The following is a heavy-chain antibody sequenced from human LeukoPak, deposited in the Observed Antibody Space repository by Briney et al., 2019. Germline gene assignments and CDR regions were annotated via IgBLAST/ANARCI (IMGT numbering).Heavy chain of an antibody. V-gene: IGHV4-34*01. CDR2: INHSGST. Sequence: PSETLSLTCAVYGGSFSGYYWSWTRQPPGKGLEWIGEINHSGSTNYNPSLKSRVTISVDTSKNQFSLKLSSVTAADTAVYYCARERRYGSGSYAPNYYFDYWAREPWSPSPQ. J-gene: IGHJ4*02. CDR3: ARERRYGSGSYAPNYYFDY. D-gene: IGHD3-10*01. CDR1: GGSFSGYY.